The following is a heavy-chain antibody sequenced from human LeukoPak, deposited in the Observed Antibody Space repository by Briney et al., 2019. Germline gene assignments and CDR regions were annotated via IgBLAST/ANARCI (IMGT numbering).Heavy chain of an antibody. V-gene: IGHV4-59*01. CDR3: ARDKAHSYGRYFDP. CDR2: IANGNT. D-gene: IGHD5-18*01. CDR1: GGSISTYY. J-gene: IGHJ5*02. Sequence: SETLSLTCSVAGGSISTYYWNWLRQTPGKGLEWIGHIANGNTDYNPSLKSRVTISVDTSKNQFSLKLTSVTAADPAVYYCARDKAHSYGRYFDPWGQGALVIVSS.